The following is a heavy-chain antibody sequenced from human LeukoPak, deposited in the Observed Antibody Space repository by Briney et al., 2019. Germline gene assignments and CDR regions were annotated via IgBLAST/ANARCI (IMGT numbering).Heavy chain of an antibody. D-gene: IGHD2-15*01. V-gene: IGHV4-59*08. J-gene: IGHJ4*02. CDR1: GGSISSYY. CDR3: ARHEAGGGGGSL. Sequence: SETLSLTCTVSGGSISSYYWGWIRQPPGKGLEWIGYIYYSGSTNYNPSLKSRVTISVDTSKNQFSLKLSSVTAADTAVYYCARHEAGGGGGSLWGQGTLVTVSS. CDR2: IYYSGST.